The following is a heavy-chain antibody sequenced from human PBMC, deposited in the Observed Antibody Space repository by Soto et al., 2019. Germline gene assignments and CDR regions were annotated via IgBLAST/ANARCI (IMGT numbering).Heavy chain of an antibody. J-gene: IGHJ4*02. D-gene: IGHD2-15*01. V-gene: IGHV4-39*01. CDR1: GGSISSSSYY. Sequence: PSETLSLTCTVSGGSISSSSYYWGWIRQPPGKGLEWIGSIYYSGSTYYNPSLKSRVTISVDTSKNQFSLKLSSVTAADTAVYYCARGRRVVVVAATAPGYFDYWGQGTLVTVSS. CDR2: IYYSGST. CDR3: ARGRRVVVVAATAPGYFDY.